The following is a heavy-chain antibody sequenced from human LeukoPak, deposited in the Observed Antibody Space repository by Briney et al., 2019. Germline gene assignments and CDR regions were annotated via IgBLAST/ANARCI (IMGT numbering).Heavy chain of an antibody. CDR1: GGSISSGDYY. D-gene: IGHD1-26*01. CDR2: IYHSGST. Sequence: SETLSLTCTVSGGSISSGDYYWSWIRQPPGKGLEWIGEIYHSGSTNYNPSLKSRVTISVDESKNQFSLKLSSVTAADTAVYYCARTLVGAGGYCGQGTLVTVSS. J-gene: IGHJ4*02. CDR3: ARTLVGAGGY. V-gene: IGHV4-39*07.